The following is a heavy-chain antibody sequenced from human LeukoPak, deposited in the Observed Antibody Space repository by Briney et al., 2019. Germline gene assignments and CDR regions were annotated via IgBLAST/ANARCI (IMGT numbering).Heavy chain of an antibody. D-gene: IGHD4-17*01. Sequence: PGGSLRLSCAASGFTFSSYAIHWVRQAPGKGLEWVAVISYDGSNKYHADSVKGRFAIPRDNSKNTLYLQMNSLRAEDTAVYYCARDPHFDYGDYTFFDYWGQGTLVTVSS. CDR2: ISYDGSNK. J-gene: IGHJ4*02. CDR3: ARDPHFDYGDYTFFDY. V-gene: IGHV3-30*09. CDR1: GFTFSSYA.